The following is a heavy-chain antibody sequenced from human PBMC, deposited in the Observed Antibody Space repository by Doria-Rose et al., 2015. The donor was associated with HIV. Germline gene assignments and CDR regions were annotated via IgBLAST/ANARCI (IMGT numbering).Heavy chain of an antibody. CDR3: ARIKSSRWYHKYYFDF. J-gene: IGHJ4*02. CDR2: IFSDDER. V-gene: IGHV2-26*01. CDR1: GVSLSSPGMG. D-gene: IGHD6-13*01. Sequence: QVTLKESGPVLVKPTETLTLTCTVSGVSLSSPGMGVSWIRQPPGKALEWLANIFSDDERSYNTSLKRRLTISRGTSKSQVVLTVTDMDPVDTVTYYCARIKSSRWYHKYYFDFWGQGTLVIVSA.